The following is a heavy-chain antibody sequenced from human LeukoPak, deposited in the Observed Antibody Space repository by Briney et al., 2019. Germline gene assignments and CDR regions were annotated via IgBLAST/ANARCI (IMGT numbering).Heavy chain of an antibody. CDR1: GFTFSSYA. V-gene: IGHV3-23*01. CDR3: AKDATASPYFHWFDN. CDR2: ISSGDRT. D-gene: IGHD3-9*01. J-gene: IGHJ4*02. Sequence: GGSLRPSSAASGFTFSSYAMNWVRQAPGKGLEWVAGISSGDRTFHAESVKGRFTISRDKSKDTLYLQMNSLRAEDTAVYYCAKDATASPYFHWFDNWGQGTQVIVSS.